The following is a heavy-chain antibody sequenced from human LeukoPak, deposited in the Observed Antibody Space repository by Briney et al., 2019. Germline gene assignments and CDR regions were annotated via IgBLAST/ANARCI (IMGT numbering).Heavy chain of an antibody. CDR3: ARASAVAGTRHY. CDR2: ISSSSSYR. V-gene: IGHV3-21*01. Sequence: PGGSLRLSCAASGFTSSSYSMIWVRQAPGKGLECVSSISSSSSYRYYADSVKGRFTISRDNAKNSLYLQMNSLRAEDTAVYYCARASAVAGTRHYWGQGTLVTVSS. J-gene: IGHJ4*02. D-gene: IGHD6-19*01. CDR1: GFTSSSYS.